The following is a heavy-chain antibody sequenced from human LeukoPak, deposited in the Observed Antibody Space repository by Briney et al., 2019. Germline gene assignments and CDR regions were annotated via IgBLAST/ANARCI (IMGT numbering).Heavy chain of an antibody. Sequence: QSGRSLRLSCAASGFTFDDYAMHWVRQVPGKGLEWVSGISWNSDIVAYADSVRGRFTISRDNAKNSLYLQMDSLRAEDTAWYYCARDFLSPRLSLYGMDVWGQGTTVTVSS. V-gene: IGHV3-9*01. CDR2: ISWNSDIV. J-gene: IGHJ6*02. CDR3: ARDFLSPRLSLYGMDV. CDR1: GFTFDDYA. D-gene: IGHD2/OR15-2a*01.